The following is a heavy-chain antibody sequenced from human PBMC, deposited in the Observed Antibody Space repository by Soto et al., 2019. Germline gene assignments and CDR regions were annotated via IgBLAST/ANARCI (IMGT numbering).Heavy chain of an antibody. Sequence: GASVKVSCKASGGTFSSYAISWVRQAPGQGLEYMGWVSPENSNAGYAQQFRGRVSMTTNTIISTAYLELTDLRYEDTAVYYCEVTTGYWGQGTMVTVS. D-gene: IGHD2-21*02. J-gene: IGHJ4*02. CDR2: VSPENSNA. CDR3: EVTTGY. CDR1: GGTFSSYA. V-gene: IGHV1-8*02.